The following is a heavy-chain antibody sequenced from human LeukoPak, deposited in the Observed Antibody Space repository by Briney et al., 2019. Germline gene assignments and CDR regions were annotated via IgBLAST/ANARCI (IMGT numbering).Heavy chain of an antibody. Sequence: SETLSLTCSVSGDSFASSSFYWGWVRQPPGKGLEWIGTVYYDGRTSYSPSLGSRVTMSVDTSKNQFSLKLSSVTAADTAVYYCARERIAVAGTKIDYWGQGTLVTVSS. CDR3: ARERIAVAGTKIDY. V-gene: IGHV4-39*07. CDR1: GDSFASSSFY. CDR2: VYYDGRT. J-gene: IGHJ4*02. D-gene: IGHD6-19*01.